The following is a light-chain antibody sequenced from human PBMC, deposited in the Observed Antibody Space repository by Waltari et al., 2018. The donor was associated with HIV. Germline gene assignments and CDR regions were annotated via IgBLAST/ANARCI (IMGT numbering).Light chain of an antibody. V-gene: IGLV1-44*01. CDR2: SNN. CDR3: SAWDDSLKGHV. Sequence: QSVLTQPPSASATPGQRVTISCSGSSSNIGRNSVNWYQQLPGTAPKVFIHSNNPRPSGVPDRFAGSRSGTSASLAISRLQSEDEADYYCSAWDDSLKGHVFGGGTKLTVL. CDR1: SSNIGRNS. J-gene: IGLJ3*02.